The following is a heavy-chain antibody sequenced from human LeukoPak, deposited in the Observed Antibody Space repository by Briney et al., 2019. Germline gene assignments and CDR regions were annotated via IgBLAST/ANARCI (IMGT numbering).Heavy chain of an antibody. V-gene: IGHV3-9*01. J-gene: IGHJ4*02. CDR1: GFILDDYA. D-gene: IGHD1-26*01. Sequence: GGSLRLSCAASGFILDDYAMHWVRQAPGKGLEWVSRISWNSGSIGYADSVMGRFTISRDNAKNSLYLQMNSLRGEDTALYYCAKDRLPVGVLFDFWGQGTLVTVSS. CDR2: ISWNSGSI. CDR3: AKDRLPVGVLFDF.